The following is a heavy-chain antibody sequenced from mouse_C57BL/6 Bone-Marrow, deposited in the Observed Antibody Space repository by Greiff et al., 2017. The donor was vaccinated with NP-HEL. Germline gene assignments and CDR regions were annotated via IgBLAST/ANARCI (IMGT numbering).Heavy chain of an antibody. Sequence: QVTLKESGPGILQPSQTLSLTCSFSGFSLSTFGMGVGWIRQPSGKGLEWLAHIWWDDDKYYNPALKSRLTISKDTSKNQVFLKIANVDTADTATYYCARMADDYGSSSAWFAYWGQGTLVTVSA. CDR2: IWWDDDK. V-gene: IGHV8-8*01. D-gene: IGHD1-1*01. CDR3: ARMADDYGSSSAWFAY. J-gene: IGHJ3*01. CDR1: GFSLSTFGMG.